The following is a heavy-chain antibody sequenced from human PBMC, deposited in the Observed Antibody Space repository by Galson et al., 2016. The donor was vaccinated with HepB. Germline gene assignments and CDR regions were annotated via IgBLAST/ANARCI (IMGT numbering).Heavy chain of an antibody. CDR3: ARATDSSWHNFDY. Sequence: SLRLSCAASGFVFSNYGLHWVRQAPGKGLEWVAVIWYDGGGKYYTDSVKGRFTISRDNSRNTVFLQMNSLGPEDTAVYCCARATDSSWHNFDYWGQGTLVTVSS. CDR2: IWYDGGGK. CDR1: GFVFSNYG. V-gene: IGHV3-33*08. D-gene: IGHD6-13*01. J-gene: IGHJ4*02.